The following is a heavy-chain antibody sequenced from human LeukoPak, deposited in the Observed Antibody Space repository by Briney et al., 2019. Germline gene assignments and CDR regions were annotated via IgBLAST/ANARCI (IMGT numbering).Heavy chain of an antibody. CDR3: ARVRWAAQEMDV. Sequence: PGGSLGLSCAASGFTFSDYYMSWIRQAPGKGLEWVSYISSSGSTIYYADSVKGRFTISRDNAKNSLYLQMNSLRAEDTAVYYCARVRWAAQEMDVWGKGTTVTVSS. CDR1: GFTFSDYY. V-gene: IGHV3-11*01. J-gene: IGHJ6*04. CDR2: ISSSGSTI. D-gene: IGHD5-24*01.